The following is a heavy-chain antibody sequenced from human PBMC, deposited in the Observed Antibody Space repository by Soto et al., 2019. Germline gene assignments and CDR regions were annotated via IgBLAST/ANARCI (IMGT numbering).Heavy chain of an antibody. CDR3: ARGAGYSGYYFDY. J-gene: IGHJ4*02. Sequence: SETLSLTCTVSGASISSYYGSWIRQPPGKGLEWIGYTYYSGSTNYNPSLKSRVTMSLDTSKNQFSLKLSSVTAADTAVYYCARGAGYSGYYFDYWGQGTLVTVSS. CDR1: GASISSYY. CDR2: TYYSGST. V-gene: IGHV4-59*01. D-gene: IGHD5-12*01.